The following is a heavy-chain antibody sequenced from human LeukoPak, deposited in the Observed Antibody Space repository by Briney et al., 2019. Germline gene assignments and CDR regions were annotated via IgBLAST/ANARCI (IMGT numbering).Heavy chain of an antibody. V-gene: IGHV1-8*01. CDR1: GYTFTSYD. J-gene: IGHJ3*02. D-gene: IGHD2-15*01. CDR2: MNPNSGNT. CDR3: ATRVVGYCSGGSCPDDAFDI. Sequence: GASVKVSCKASGYTFTSYDINWVRQATGRGLEWMGWMNPNSGNTGYAQKFQGRVTMTRNTSISTAYMELSSLRSEDTAVYYCATRVVGYCSGGSCPDDAFDIWGQGTMVTVSS.